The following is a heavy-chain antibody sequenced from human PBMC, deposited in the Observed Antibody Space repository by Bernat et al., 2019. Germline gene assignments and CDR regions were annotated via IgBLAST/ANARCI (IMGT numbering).Heavy chain of an antibody. CDR2: IGTAGET. Sequence: EVQLVESGGGLVQPGGSLRLSCAASGFTFSSYDMHWVRQATGKGLEWVSAIGTAGETYYPGSVKGRFTISRENAKNSFYLQMNSLRAGYTAVYYCARGRRRDWYFDLWGRGTLVTVSS. CDR3: ARGRRRDWYFDL. J-gene: IGHJ2*01. V-gene: IGHV3-13*04. CDR1: GFTFSSYD.